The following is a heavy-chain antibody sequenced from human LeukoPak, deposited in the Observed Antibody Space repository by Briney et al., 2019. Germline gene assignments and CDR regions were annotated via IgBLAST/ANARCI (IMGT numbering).Heavy chain of an antibody. Sequence: GGSLRLSCAASGFTFSSYSMNWDRQAPGKGLEWVSSISSSSSYIYYADSVKGRFTISRDNAKNSLYLQMNSLRAEDTAVYYCAKDMVGYSYGYSYYYYYGMDVWGQGTTVTVSS. J-gene: IGHJ6*02. V-gene: IGHV3-21*04. CDR1: GFTFSSYS. CDR2: ISSSSSYI. CDR3: AKDMVGYSYGYSYYYYYGMDV. D-gene: IGHD5-18*01.